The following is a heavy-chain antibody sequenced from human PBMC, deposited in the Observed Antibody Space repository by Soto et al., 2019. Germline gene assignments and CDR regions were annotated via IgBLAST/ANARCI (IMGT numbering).Heavy chain of an antibody. CDR2: ISGSGDST. CDR3: AKGVPGIAVAGTGYFQH. Sequence: EVQLLESGGGLVQPGGSLRLSCAASGFTFSSYAMSWVRQAPGKGLEWVSGISGSGDSTYYADSVKGRFTISRDNSKNTLYLQMNSLGAEDTAVYYWAKGVPGIAVAGTGYFQHWGQGTLVTVSS. D-gene: IGHD6-19*01. CDR1: GFTFSSYA. V-gene: IGHV3-23*01. J-gene: IGHJ1*01.